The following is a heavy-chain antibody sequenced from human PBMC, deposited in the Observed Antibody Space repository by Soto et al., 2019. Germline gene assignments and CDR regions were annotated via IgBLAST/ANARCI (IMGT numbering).Heavy chain of an antibody. Sequence: QVQLVQSGAEVKKPGASVKVSCKASGYTFTSYGISWVRQAPGQGLEWMGWISAYNGNTNYAQKLQGRVTMTTDTSTSTPYMEMRSLRSDDTAVYYRARESAVAALDPWGQGTLVTVSS. CDR2: ISAYNGNT. D-gene: IGHD6-19*01. V-gene: IGHV1-18*01. J-gene: IGHJ5*02. CDR1: GYTFTSYG. CDR3: ARESAVAALDP.